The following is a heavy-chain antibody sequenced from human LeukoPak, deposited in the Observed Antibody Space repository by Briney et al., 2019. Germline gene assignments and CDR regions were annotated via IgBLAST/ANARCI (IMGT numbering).Heavy chain of an antibody. J-gene: IGHJ3*02. D-gene: IGHD2-15*01. Sequence: GGSLRLSCAASGFTLNNFALGRDPPAPGKGAGGVSAIICSGGSPHHTDPVKGRFTISRDNSKKTLYLQMNSLSAEDTAVYYCAKDHLGYCSGGSFPCLRAFDIWGQGTMVTVSS. V-gene: IGHV3-23*01. CDR2: IICSGGSP. CDR3: AKDHLGYCSGGSFPCLRAFDI. CDR1: GFTLNNFA.